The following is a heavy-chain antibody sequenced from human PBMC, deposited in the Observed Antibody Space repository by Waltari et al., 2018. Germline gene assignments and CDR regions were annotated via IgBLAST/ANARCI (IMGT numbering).Heavy chain of an antibody. Sequence: QLTLQESGPGLVKPSETLSLTCTLSGGSLPRCPFYWGWVRQPPGKGLEWIGSIYSSGNTYYDPSLKSRVTISVDTSKNQYSLRLSSVTAADTAIYYCARNKWELLTVHFDYWGQGTQVTVSS. CDR3: ARNKWELLTVHFDY. CDR2: IYSSGNT. V-gene: IGHV4-39*01. J-gene: IGHJ4*02. D-gene: IGHD1-26*01. CDR1: GGSLPRCPFY.